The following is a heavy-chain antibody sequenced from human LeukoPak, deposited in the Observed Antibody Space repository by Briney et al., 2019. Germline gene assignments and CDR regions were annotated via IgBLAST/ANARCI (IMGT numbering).Heavy chain of an antibody. D-gene: IGHD3-22*01. CDR3: ARVGGDYYDSSALDY. CDR1: GGTFSSYA. Sequence: SVKVSCKASGGTFSSYAISWVRQAPGQGLEWMGGIIPIFGTANYAQKFQGRVTITADESTSTAYMELSSLRSEDTAVYYCARVGGDYYDSSALDYWGQGTLVTVSS. V-gene: IGHV1-69*13. J-gene: IGHJ4*02. CDR2: IIPIFGTA.